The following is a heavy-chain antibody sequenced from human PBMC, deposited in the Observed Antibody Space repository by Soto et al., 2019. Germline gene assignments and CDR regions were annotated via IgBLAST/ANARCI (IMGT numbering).Heavy chain of an antibody. D-gene: IGHD5-18*01. J-gene: IGHJ6*02. CDR3: ARHDLGIQLWLYGMDV. CDR2: IIPIFGTA. Sequence: QVQLVQSGAEVKKPGSSVKVSCKASGGTFSSYAISWVRQAPGQGLEWMGGIIPIFGTANYAQKFQGRVTITADESTSTAYMELSSLRSEDTAGYYCARHDLGIQLWLYGMDVWGQGTTVTVSS. CDR1: GGTFSSYA. V-gene: IGHV1-69*01.